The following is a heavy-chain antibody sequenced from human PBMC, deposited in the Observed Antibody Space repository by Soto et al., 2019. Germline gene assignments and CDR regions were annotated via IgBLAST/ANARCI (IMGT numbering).Heavy chain of an antibody. D-gene: IGHD6-13*01. CDR3: ARLRSSWALYYYYGMDV. J-gene: IGHJ6*02. V-gene: IGHV1-18*04. Sequence: ASVKVSCKASGYTFTSYGISWVRQAPGQGLEWMGWISAYNGNTNYAQKLQGRVTMTTDTSTSTAYMELRSLRSDDTAVYYCARLRSSWALYYYYGMDVWGQGTTVTV. CDR2: ISAYNGNT. CDR1: GYTFTSYG.